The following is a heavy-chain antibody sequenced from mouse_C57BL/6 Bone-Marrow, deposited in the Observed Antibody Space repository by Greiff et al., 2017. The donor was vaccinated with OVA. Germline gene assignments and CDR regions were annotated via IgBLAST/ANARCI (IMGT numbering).Heavy chain of an antibody. V-gene: IGHV5-6*01. Sequence: EVMLVESGGDLVKPGGSLKLSCAASGFTFSSYGMSWVRQTPDKRLEWVATISSGGSYIYYPDSVKGRFTISRDNAKNTLYLQMSRLKSEDTAMYYCARHGYGYYWYFDVWGTGTTVTVSS. D-gene: IGHD2-2*01. J-gene: IGHJ1*03. CDR2: ISSGGSYI. CDR3: ARHGYGYYWYFDV. CDR1: GFTFSSYG.